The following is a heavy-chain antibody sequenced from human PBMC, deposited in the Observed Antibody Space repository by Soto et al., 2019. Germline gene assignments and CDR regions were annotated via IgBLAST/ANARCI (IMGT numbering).Heavy chain of an antibody. D-gene: IGHD6-19*01. CDR1: GFIFSSYA. Sequence: EVQLLEAGGGLVQPGGSLRLSCAASGFIFSSYAMSWVRQAPGKGLEWVSAISGSGTTAYYADSVKGRFTFSRDNSKNTMYLQMNSPRAADTAVYYCAKTTDGWFSAFEIWGQGAMVSVSS. J-gene: IGHJ3*02. CDR3: AKTTDGWFSAFEI. CDR2: ISGSGTTA. V-gene: IGHV3-23*01.